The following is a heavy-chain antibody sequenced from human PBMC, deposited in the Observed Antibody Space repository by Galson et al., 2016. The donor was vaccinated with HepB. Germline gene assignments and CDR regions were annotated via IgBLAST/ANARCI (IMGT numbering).Heavy chain of an antibody. J-gene: IGHJ4*02. Sequence: SLRLSCAASGLTFSSYAMTWVRQAPGRGLEWVSTISGTGETTYYADSVKGRFIISRDNSKNTLYLQMNSLRAEDTAVYYCAKERGRGGDCYSHWGQGTLVPVSS. CDR1: GLTFSSYA. V-gene: IGHV3-23*01. CDR3: AKERGRGGDCYSH. CDR2: ISGTGETT. D-gene: IGHD2-21*02.